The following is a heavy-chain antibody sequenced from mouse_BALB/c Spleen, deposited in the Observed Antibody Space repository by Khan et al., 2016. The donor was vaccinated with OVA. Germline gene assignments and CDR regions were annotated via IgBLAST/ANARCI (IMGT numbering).Heavy chain of an antibody. CDR1: GYSFTSYY. D-gene: IGHD3-3*01. V-gene: IGHV1S135*01. CDR3: ARGTFDY. Sequence: VQLQQSGPELMKPGASVNISCKASGYSFTSYYIPWVKQSHGKSLEWIGYIDPFNGGTDYNQKFKGKATLTVDKSSNTAYMHLSSLTSEDSAVYYCARGTFDYWGQGTLVTVSA. J-gene: IGHJ3*01. CDR2: IDPFNGGT.